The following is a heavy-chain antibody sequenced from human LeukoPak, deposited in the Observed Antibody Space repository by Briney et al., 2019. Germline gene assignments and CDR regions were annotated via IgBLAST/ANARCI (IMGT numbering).Heavy chain of an antibody. Sequence: GGSLRLSCAVSGFSFRSYSMIWVRQAPGKGLEWVSSITDNSSYKFYADSVKGRFTMSRDNAKNSLYLQMNSRRAEDTAVYYXXXXXXXXXXXXXCGGXXXXXDXXXQXTLVTV. J-gene: IGHJ4*02. CDR1: GFSFRSYS. CDR3: XXXXXXXXXXXXCGGXXXXXDX. CDR2: ITDNSSYK. D-gene: IGHD2-21*01. V-gene: IGHV3-21*01.